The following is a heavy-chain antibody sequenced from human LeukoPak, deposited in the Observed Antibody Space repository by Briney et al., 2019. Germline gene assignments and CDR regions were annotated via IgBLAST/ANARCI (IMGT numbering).Heavy chain of an antibody. CDR3: ARRGGDVVWGTYRYGSLFDY. CDR1: DGSINNYY. V-gene: IGHV4-4*09. J-gene: IGHJ4*02. Sequence: SETLSLTCTVSDGSINNYYWSWIRQLPGKGLEWIGYIYSSGSTNYNPSFKSRVTISVDTSMNQFSLNLSFVTAADTAIYYCARRGGDVVWGTYRYGSLFDYWGQGILVTVSS. CDR2: IYSSGST. D-gene: IGHD3-16*02.